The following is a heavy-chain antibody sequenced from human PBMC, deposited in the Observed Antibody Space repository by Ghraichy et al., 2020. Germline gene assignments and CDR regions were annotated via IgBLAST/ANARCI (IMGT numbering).Heavy chain of an antibody. V-gene: IGHV3-23*01. CDR2: ISGSGGST. CDR3: AKSYFDYYDSSSRGYFDY. D-gene: IGHD3-22*01. Sequence: GGSLRLSCAASGFTFSSYAMSWVRQAPGKGLEWVSAISGSGGSTYYADSVKGRFTISRDNSKNTLYLQMNSLRAEDTAVYYCAKSYFDYYDSSSRGYFDYWGQGTLVTVSS. J-gene: IGHJ4*02. CDR1: GFTFSSYA.